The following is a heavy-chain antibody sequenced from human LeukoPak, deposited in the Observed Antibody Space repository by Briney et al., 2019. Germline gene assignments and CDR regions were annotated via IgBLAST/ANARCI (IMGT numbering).Heavy chain of an antibody. Sequence: GGSLRLSCAASGFTFSSYSMNWVRQAPGKGLEWVSYISSSSSTIYYADSVKGRFTISRDNAKNSLYLQMNSLRAEDTAVYYCVRAKADYYDSSGYYYAEGAFDIWGQGTMVTVSS. J-gene: IGHJ3*02. CDR3: VRAKADYYDSSGYYYAEGAFDI. V-gene: IGHV3-48*04. D-gene: IGHD3-22*01. CDR1: GFTFSSYS. CDR2: ISSSSSTI.